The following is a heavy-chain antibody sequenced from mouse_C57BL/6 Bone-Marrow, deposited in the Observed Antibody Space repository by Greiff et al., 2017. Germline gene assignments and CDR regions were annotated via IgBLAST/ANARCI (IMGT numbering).Heavy chain of an antibody. CDR3: AGVGATGRFSYYFDY. Sequence: EVKLVESGGGLVQPGGSLKLSCAASGFTFSDYGMAWVRQAPRKGPEWVAFISNLAYSIYYAATVTGRFTISRENAKNTLDLEMSSMRYEDTAMYYCAGVGATGRFSYYFDYWGQGTTLTVSS. CDR1: GFTFSDYG. J-gene: IGHJ2*01. D-gene: IGHD3-1*01. V-gene: IGHV5-15*01. CDR2: ISNLAYSI.